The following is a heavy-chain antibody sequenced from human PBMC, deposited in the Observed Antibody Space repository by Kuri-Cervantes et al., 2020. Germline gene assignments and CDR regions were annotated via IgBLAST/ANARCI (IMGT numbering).Heavy chain of an antibody. J-gene: IGHJ5*02. CDR2: ISYDGSNK. CDR3: AREYYDFWSGYSPLRGGFDP. V-gene: IGHV3-30-3*01. D-gene: IGHD3-3*01. CDR1: GFTFSSYA. Sequence: GESLKISCAASGFTFSSYAMHWVRQAPGKGLEWVAVISYDGSNKYYADSVKGRFTISRDNSKNTLYLQMNSLRAEDTAVYYCAREYYDFWSGYSPLRGGFDPWGQGTLVTVSS.